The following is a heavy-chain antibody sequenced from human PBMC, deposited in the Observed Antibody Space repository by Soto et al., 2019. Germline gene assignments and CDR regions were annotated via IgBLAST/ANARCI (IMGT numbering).Heavy chain of an antibody. V-gene: IGHV4-39*01. Sequence: SEALSLTCAVSGGSIGTSAYYWGWIRQAPGKGLEWIGSINHSGNTYLSPSLKDRVTMSVDTSKNSFSLKLRSATAADTGLYYCSRRAPEGFDPWGQGTLVTVSS. CDR3: SRRAPEGFDP. J-gene: IGHJ5*02. CDR2: INHSGNT. CDR1: GGSIGTSAYY.